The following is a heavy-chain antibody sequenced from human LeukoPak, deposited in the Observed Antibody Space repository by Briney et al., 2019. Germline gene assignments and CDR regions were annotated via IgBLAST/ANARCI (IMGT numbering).Heavy chain of an antibody. D-gene: IGHD1-26*01. CDR1: GYTFTGYY. V-gene: IGHV1-2*02. CDR3: ARETSGSYFDY. J-gene: IGHJ4*02. Sequence: ASVKVSCKASGYTFTGYYMHWVRQAPGLGLEWMGWINPNSGGTKYAQKLQGRVTMTTDTSTSTAYMELRSLRSDDTAVYYCARETSGSYFDYWGQGTLVTVSS. CDR2: INPNSGGT.